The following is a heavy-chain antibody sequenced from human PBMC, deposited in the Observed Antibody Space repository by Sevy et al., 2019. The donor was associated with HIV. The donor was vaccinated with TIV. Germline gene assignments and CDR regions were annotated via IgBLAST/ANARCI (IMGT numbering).Heavy chain of an antibody. D-gene: IGHD6-13*01. V-gene: IGHV3-7*01. CDR3: VRAIAADGSF. J-gene: IGHJ4*02. Sequence: GGSLRLSCAASGFSLNSYWMSWVRQAPGKGLEWVANIKQDESVKYYVDSVKGRFTISRDNARNLLYLQMNSLRAEDTALYYCVRAIAADGSFWGQGTLVTVSS. CDR2: IKQDESVK. CDR1: GFSLNSYW.